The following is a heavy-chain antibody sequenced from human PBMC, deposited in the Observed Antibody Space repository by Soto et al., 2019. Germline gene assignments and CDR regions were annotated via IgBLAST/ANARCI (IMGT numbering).Heavy chain of an antibody. CDR2: INPSSGET. D-gene: IGHD6-13*01. J-gene: IGHJ5*02. Sequence: QIRLVQSGGEVRTPGSSVKVSCKASGYTLSSYGITWVRQAPGQGLEWLGWINPSSGETNYAQKFQGRVTVTTDTSTTTGYMELRNLTFDDTAVYYCARDWYPRFDPWGKGTLVTVSS. CDR3: ARDWYPRFDP. CDR1: GYTLSSYG. V-gene: IGHV1-18*01.